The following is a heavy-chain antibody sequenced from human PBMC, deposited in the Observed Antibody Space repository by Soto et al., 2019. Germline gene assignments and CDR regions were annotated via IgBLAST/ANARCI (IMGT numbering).Heavy chain of an antibody. Sequence: PSETLCLTCTVSGGSISSYYWGWIRQPPGKGLEWIGSIYSTGNTYYNPSLNSQVTISVDTSKNQFSLNVISVTAADTAVYYCRRSSRYSTDVWGQGTTVTVSS. J-gene: IGHJ6*02. CDR2: IYSTGNT. CDR1: GGSISSYY. V-gene: IGHV4-39*01. D-gene: IGHD6-13*01. CDR3: RRSSRYSTDV.